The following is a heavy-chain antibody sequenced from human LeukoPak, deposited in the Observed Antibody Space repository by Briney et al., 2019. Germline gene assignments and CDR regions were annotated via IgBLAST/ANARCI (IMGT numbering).Heavy chain of an antibody. CDR1: GGSIGSGGHY. CDR2: IYYSGST. D-gene: IGHD4-23*01. Sequence: SETLSLTCTVSGGSIGSGGHYWSWIRQHPGKGLEWIGYIYYSGSTYYNPSLKSRVTISVDTSKNQFSLKLSSVTAADTAVYYCARINGGDAFDIWGQGTMVTVSS. J-gene: IGHJ3*02. CDR3: ARINGGDAFDI. V-gene: IGHV4-31*03.